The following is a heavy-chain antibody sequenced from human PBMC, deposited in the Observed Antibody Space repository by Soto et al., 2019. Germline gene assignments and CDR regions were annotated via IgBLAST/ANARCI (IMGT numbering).Heavy chain of an antibody. V-gene: IGHV3-11*01. CDR2: ISSSGSTI. CDR1: GFTFSDYY. CDR3: ASAIEGARYCTNGVCYDFDY. J-gene: IGHJ4*02. D-gene: IGHD2-8*01. Sequence: GGSLRLSCAASGFTFSDYYMSWIRQAPGEGLEWVSYISSSGSTIYYADSVKGRFTISRDNAKNSLYLQMNSLRAEDTAVYYCASAIEGARYCTNGVCYDFDYWGQGTLVTVSS.